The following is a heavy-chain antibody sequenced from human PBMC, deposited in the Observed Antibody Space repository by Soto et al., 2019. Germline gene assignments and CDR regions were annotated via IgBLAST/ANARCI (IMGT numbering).Heavy chain of an antibody. CDR3: ARSGGVYDFWSGYPSFDY. V-gene: IGHV3-30-3*01. CDR2: ISYDGANK. J-gene: IGHJ4*02. D-gene: IGHD3-3*01. CDR1: GFTFSSYA. Sequence: GGSLRLSCAASGFTFSSYAMHWVRQAPGKGLEWVAFISYDGANKYYADSVQGRFSISRDNSKNTLFLQMDSLRAEDTAVYYCARSGGVYDFWSGYPSFDYWGQGTLFTVSS.